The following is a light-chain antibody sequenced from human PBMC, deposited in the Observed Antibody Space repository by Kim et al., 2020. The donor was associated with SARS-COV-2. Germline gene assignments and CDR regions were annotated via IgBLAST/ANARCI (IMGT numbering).Light chain of an antibody. CDR1: KLGDKY. J-gene: IGLJ2*01. V-gene: IGLV3-1*01. Sequence: SYELTQPPSVSVSPGQTASITCSGDKLGDKYVCWYQHKPGQSPVLVIYQDNKRPSGIPERFSGSNSGNTATLTISGTQAMDEADYYCQAWDSSHVVFGGGTQLTVL. CDR3: QAWDSSHVV. CDR2: QDN.